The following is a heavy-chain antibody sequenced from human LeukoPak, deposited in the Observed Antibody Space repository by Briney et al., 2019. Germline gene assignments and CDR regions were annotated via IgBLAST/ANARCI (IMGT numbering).Heavy chain of an antibody. CDR2: IYISGST. V-gene: IGHV4-4*07. CDR3: ARGGSGWNYYYYYMDV. CDR1: GGSINNYY. D-gene: IGHD6-19*01. J-gene: IGHJ6*03. Sequence: PSETLSLTCTVSGGSINNYYWSWIRQPAGKGLEWIGLIYISGSTSYNPSLKSRVTMSVDTSKKQFSLRLSSVTAADTAVYYCARGGSGWNYYYYYMDVWGKGTTVTISS.